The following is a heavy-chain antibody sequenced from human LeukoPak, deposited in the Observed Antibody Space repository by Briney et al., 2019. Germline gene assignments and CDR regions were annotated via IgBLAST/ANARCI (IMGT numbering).Heavy chain of an antibody. J-gene: IGHJ4*02. CDR1: GFTFSGYT. D-gene: IGHD1-1*01. CDR3: AKTGTPWYYFDY. V-gene: IGHV3-21*04. Sequence: PGGSLRLSCAASGFTFSGYTMNWVRQAPGKGLEWVSSISAGSSYIYYPASMQGRFTISRDNAKNSLYLQMNSLRAEDTAVYYCAKTGTPWYYFDYWGQGTLVTVSS. CDR2: ISAGSSYI.